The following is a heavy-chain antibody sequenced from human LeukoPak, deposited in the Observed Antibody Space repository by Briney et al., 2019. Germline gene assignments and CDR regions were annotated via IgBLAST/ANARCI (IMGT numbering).Heavy chain of an antibody. CDR3: AGRGDGNLYYFDL. Sequence: GGSLRLSCAASGVTFSSDGMSWGRQAPGPGQEWEANIKQDGGEKSYVDSVKGRFTICRDNAKNSLYRQVNSLRPEDTAVYYCAGRGDGNLYYFDLWGQGTLVTASS. V-gene: IGHV3-7*04. CDR1: GVTFSSDG. J-gene: IGHJ4*02. CDR2: IKQDGGEK. D-gene: IGHD5-24*01.